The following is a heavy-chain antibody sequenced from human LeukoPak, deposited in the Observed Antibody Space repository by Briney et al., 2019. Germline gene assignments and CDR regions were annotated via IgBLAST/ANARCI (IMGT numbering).Heavy chain of an antibody. Sequence: PGGSLRLSCAASGFTFSNYGMHWVRQAPGKGLEWVAVISYDGSNKYYADSVKGRFTISRDNSKNTLYLQMNSLRAEDTAVYYCASPYYYGSGSYYYFDYWGQGTLVTVSS. CDR3: ASPYYYGSGSYYYFDY. CDR1: GFTFSNYG. V-gene: IGHV3-30*19. D-gene: IGHD3-10*01. CDR2: ISYDGSNK. J-gene: IGHJ4*02.